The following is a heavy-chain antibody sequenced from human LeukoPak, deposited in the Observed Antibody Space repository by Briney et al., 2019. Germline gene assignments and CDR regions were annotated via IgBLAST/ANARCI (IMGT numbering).Heavy chain of an antibody. J-gene: IGHJ4*02. V-gene: IGHV3-23*01. CDR1: GFTFSSYA. CDR3: AREDNTDYVDY. CDR2: IGGTGVRT. Sequence: GGSLRLSCASSGFTFSSYAMSWVRQAPGKGLEWVSTIGGTGVRTYYADSVKGRFTISRDNSKDTLYLQMHSLRDEDTAVYYCAREDNTDYVDYWGQGTLVTVSS. D-gene: IGHD2-8*02.